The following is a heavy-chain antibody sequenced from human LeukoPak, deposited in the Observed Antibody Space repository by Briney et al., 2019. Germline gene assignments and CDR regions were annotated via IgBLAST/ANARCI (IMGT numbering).Heavy chain of an antibody. D-gene: IGHD3-3*01. CDR3: ARGRALTIFGVAYGEIYNWFDP. Sequence: SETLSLTCTVSGGSISNYYWSWIRQPPGKGLEWIGYIYYSGSTKYNPSLKSRVTISVDTSKNQFSLRLSSVTAADTAVYYCARGRALTIFGVAYGEIYNWFDPWGQGTLVTVSS. J-gene: IGHJ5*02. CDR2: IYYSGST. CDR1: GGSISNYY. V-gene: IGHV4-59*12.